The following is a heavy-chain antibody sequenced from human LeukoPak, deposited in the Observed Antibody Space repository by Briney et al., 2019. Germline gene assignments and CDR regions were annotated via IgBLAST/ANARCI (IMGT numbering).Heavy chain of an antibody. CDR2: ISSDGTNK. CDR3: ARDRDRAADYYFDY. D-gene: IGHD6-25*01. Sequence: SGGSLRLSCAASGFTFSSYVMHWVRQAPGKGLEWVSVISSDGTNKYYADSVKGRFTISRDNSKNTLYLQMNSLRAEDTALYYCARDRDRAADYYFDYWGQGTLVTVSS. V-gene: IGHV3-30-3*01. CDR1: GFTFSSYV. J-gene: IGHJ4*02.